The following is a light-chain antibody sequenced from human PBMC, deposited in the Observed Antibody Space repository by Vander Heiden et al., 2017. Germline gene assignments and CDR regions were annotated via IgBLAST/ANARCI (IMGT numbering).Light chain of an antibody. CDR3: QQSYSTLMYT. CDR2: AAS. Sequence: DIQMTQSPSSLSASAGDRVTITCRASQSISSYLNWYQQKPGKAPKLLIYAASSLQSGVPSRFSGSGSGTDFTLTISSLQPEDFATYYCQQSYSTLMYTFGQGTNLEIK. CDR1: QSISSY. V-gene: IGKV1-39*01. J-gene: IGKJ2*01.